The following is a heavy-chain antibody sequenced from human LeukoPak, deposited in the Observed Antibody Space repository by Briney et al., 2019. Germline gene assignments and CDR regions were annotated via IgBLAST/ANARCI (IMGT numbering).Heavy chain of an antibody. V-gene: IGHV3-53*01. Sequence: GGSLRLSCAASELTVTSNYMSWVRQAPGKGLEWVSLIYSDGSTYYADSVKGRFTVSRDNSKNTLYLQMDSLRVEDSAMYFCTREKSVVVPSSYYYFDVWGRGTLVTVAS. CDR3: TREKSVVVPSSYYYFDV. CDR2: IYSDGST. J-gene: IGHJ2*01. CDR1: ELTVTSNY. D-gene: IGHD3-22*01.